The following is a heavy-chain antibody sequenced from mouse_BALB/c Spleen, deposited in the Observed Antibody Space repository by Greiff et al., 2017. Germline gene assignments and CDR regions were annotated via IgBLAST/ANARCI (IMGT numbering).Heavy chain of an antibody. Sequence: EVMLVESGGGLVQPGGSLRLSCATSGFTFTDYYMSWVRQPPGKALEWLGFIRNKANGYTTEYSASVKGRFTISRDNSQSILYLQMNTLRAEDSATYYCARGAYYRYDDYYAMDYWGQGTSVTVSS. D-gene: IGHD2-14*01. CDR3: ARGAYYRYDDYYAMDY. J-gene: IGHJ4*01. CDR1: GFTFTDYY. V-gene: IGHV7-3*02. CDR2: IRNKANGYTT.